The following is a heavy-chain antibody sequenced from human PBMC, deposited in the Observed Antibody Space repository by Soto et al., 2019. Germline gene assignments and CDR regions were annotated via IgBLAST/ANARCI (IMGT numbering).Heavy chain of an antibody. J-gene: IGHJ4*02. CDR3: AKQGHSSGWWDYFDY. V-gene: IGHV3-23*01. D-gene: IGHD6-19*01. CDR2: ISGSGGST. CDR1: GFTFSSYA. Sequence: TWGSLRLSCAASGFTFSSYAVSWVLQAPGKGLEWVSAISGSGGSTYYADSVKGRFTISRDNSKNTLYLQMNSLRAEDTAVYYCAKQGHSSGWWDYFDYWGQGTLVTVSS.